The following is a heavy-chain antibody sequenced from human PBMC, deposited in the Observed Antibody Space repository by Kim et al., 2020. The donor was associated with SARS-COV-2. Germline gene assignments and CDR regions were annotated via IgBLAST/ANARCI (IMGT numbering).Heavy chain of an antibody. V-gene: IGHV4-34*01. CDR1: GGSFSGYY. CDR3: ARREDRSGFMWTYYYGMDV. CDR2: INHSGST. J-gene: IGHJ6*04. Sequence: SETLSLTCAVYGGSFSGYYWSWIRQPPGKGLEWIGEINHSGSTNYNPSLKSRVTISVDTSKNQFSLKLSSVTAADTAVYYCARREDRSGFMWTYYYGMDVWGEGATVTVSS. D-gene: IGHD6-19*01.